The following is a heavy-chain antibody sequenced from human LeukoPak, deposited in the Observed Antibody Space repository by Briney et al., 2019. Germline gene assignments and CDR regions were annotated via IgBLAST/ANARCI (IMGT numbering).Heavy chain of an antibody. D-gene: IGHD6-19*01. V-gene: IGHV1-2*02. J-gene: IGHJ4*02. CDR1: GYTFTGYC. CDR3: ARSGDNGQWLAYDY. Sequence: ASVKVSCKASGYTFTGYCMHWVRQAPGQGLEWMGWINPNSGGTNYAQKFQGRVTMTRDTSISTAYMELSRLRSDDTAVYYCARSGDNGQWLAYDYWGQGTLVTVSS. CDR2: INPNSGGT.